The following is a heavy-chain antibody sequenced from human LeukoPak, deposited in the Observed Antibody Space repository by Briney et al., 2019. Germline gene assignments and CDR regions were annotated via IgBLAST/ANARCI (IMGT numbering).Heavy chain of an antibody. D-gene: IGHD4-17*01. V-gene: IGHV7-4-1*02. Sequence: GASVKVSCKASGYTFTSYAMNWVRQAPGQGLEWMGWINTNTGNPTYAQGLTGRFVFSLDTSVSTAYLQISSLMAEDTAVYYCARDQGSYGDPYWYFDLWGRGTLVTVSS. CDR2: INTNTGNP. CDR3: ARDQGSYGDPYWYFDL. J-gene: IGHJ2*01. CDR1: GYTFTSYA.